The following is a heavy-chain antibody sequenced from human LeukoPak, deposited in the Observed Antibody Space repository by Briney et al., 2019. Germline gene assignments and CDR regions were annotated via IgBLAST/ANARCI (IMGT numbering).Heavy chain of an antibody. V-gene: IGHV3-7*01. CDR2: IKQDERAS. D-gene: IGHD4/OR15-4a*01. J-gene: IGHJ4*02. Sequence: GGSLRLFCAASGFRFSNSWMPGFGQAPGKGLAWVAGIKQDERASLYVDSVTGRFAISRDNAKTSLYLLMNGLRVEDTAVYYCARDDPGYGANVDWGQGTLVTVSS. CDR1: GFRFSNSW. CDR3: ARDDPGYGANVD.